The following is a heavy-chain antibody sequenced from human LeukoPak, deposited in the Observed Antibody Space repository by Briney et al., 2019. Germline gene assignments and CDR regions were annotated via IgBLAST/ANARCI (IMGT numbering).Heavy chain of an antibody. J-gene: IGHJ4*02. D-gene: IGHD1-26*01. CDR3: ATYIGAIGY. V-gene: IGHV3-23*01. Sequence: NPGGSLRLSCAASGFTFNNYVMSWVRRAPGGGLEWVSFVSGSGDSTYYADSVKGRVTISRDNTKNTLYLQMNSLRVDDTAVYYCATYIGAIGYWGQGTLATVSS. CDR1: GFTFNNYV. CDR2: VSGSGDST.